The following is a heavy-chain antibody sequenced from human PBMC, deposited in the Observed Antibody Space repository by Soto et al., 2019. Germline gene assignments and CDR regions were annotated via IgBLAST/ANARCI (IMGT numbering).Heavy chain of an antibody. CDR1: GGTFSSYA. Sequence: ASVKVSCKASGGTFSSYAISWVRQAPGQGLEWMGGIIPIFGTANYAQKFQGRVTITADESTSTAYMELSSLRSEDTAVYYCAIMIVEKRVNDYWGQGTLVTVSS. CDR2: IIPIFGTA. V-gene: IGHV1-69*13. D-gene: IGHD3-22*01. J-gene: IGHJ4*02. CDR3: AIMIVEKRVNDY.